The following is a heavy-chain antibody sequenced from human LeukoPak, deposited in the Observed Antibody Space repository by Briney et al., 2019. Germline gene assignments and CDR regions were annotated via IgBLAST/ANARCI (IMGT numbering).Heavy chain of an antibody. Sequence: SETLSLTCTVSGGSISSSTYYWGWIRQPPGKGLEWIGSINYSGSTFYNPSLKSRVTISVDTSKNQFSLKLSSVTAADTAVYYCARTGAPTRYYYYYMDVWGKGTTVTVSS. CDR3: ARTGAPTRYYYYYMDV. D-gene: IGHD1-14*01. V-gene: IGHV4-39*07. CDR2: INYSGST. CDR1: GGSISSSTYY. J-gene: IGHJ6*03.